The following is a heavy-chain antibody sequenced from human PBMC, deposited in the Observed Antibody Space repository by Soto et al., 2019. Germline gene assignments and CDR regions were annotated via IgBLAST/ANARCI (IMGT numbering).Heavy chain of an antibody. CDR1: GYTFTSYG. V-gene: IGHV1-18*01. Sequence: GASVKVSCKASGYTFTSYGISWVRQAPGQGLEWMGWISAYNGNTNYAQKLQGRVTMTTDTSTSTAYMELRSLRSDDTAVYYCARPLFPYSSSLYFQHWGQGTLVTVSS. CDR3: ARPLFPYSSSLYFQH. D-gene: IGHD6-13*01. CDR2: ISAYNGNT. J-gene: IGHJ1*01.